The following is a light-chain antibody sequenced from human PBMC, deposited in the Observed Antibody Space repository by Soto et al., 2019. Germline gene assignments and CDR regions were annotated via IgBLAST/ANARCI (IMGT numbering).Light chain of an antibody. J-gene: IGLJ2*01. Sequence: QTVVTQPPSVSGAPGQRVTISCTGSSSNIGALYDVHWYQQLPGTAPKLLIFVNSNRPSGVPDRFSGSKSGTSASLAITGLQAEDEADYYCQSYDSSLSGVVFGGGTKLTVL. V-gene: IGLV1-40*01. CDR2: VNS. CDR1: SSNIGALYD. CDR3: QSYDSSLSGVV.